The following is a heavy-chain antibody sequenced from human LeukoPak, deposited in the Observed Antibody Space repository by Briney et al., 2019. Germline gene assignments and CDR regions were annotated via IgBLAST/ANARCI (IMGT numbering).Heavy chain of an antibody. Sequence: GASVKVSCKASGYTFTGYYMHWMRQAPGQGLEWMGWINPNSGGTNYAQKFQGRVTMTRDTSISTAYMELSRLRSDDTAVYYCATTRRTEYSYAYYFDYWGQGTLVTVSS. CDR1: GYTFTGYY. J-gene: IGHJ4*02. CDR2: INPNSGGT. D-gene: IGHD5-18*01. CDR3: ATTRRTEYSYAYYFDY. V-gene: IGHV1-2*02.